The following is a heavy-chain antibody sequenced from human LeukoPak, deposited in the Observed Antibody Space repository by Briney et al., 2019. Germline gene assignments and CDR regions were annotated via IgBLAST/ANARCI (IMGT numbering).Heavy chain of an antibody. CDR2: ISGSGAST. J-gene: IGHJ6*02. CDR1: GFTFSTYA. Sequence: QSGGSLRLSCAASGFTFSTYAIHWVRQAPGKGLEWVSAISGSGASTYYADSVKGHFTVSRDNSKDTLYLQLNSLRAGDAAVYFCAKEGAELPFFYGMVVWGQGTTVTVSS. CDR3: AKEGAELPFFYGMVV. D-gene: IGHD2/OR15-2a*01. V-gene: IGHV3-23*01.